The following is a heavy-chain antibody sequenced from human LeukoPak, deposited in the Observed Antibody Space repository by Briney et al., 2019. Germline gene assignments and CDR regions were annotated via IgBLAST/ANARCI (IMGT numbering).Heavy chain of an antibody. CDR3: AKTGFGELEIDY. Sequence: GGSLRLSCAASGFTLSSYGMHWVRQAPGKGLVWVAFIRYDGSNKYYADSVKGRFTISRDNSKNTLYLQMNSLRAEDTAVYYCAKTGFGELEIDYWGQGTVVTVSS. J-gene: IGHJ4*02. D-gene: IGHD3-10*01. CDR2: IRYDGSNK. CDR1: GFTLSSYG. V-gene: IGHV3-30*02.